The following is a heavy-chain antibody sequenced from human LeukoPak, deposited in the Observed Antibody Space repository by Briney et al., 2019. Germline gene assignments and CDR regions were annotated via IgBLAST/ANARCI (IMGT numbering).Heavy chain of an antibody. CDR2: IRGKANSYAT. V-gene: IGHV3-73*01. D-gene: IGHD5-18*01. CDR1: GFTFSGCA. Sequence: GGSLRLSCAASGFTFSGCAMHWVREASGKGLEWVGRIRGKANSYATAFAALVKGRFTMSSDESNSTAYLQMNSLKTEDTAVYYWTTSGDTSMVMGYWGQGTLVTVSS. CDR3: TTSGDTSMVMGY. J-gene: IGHJ4*02.